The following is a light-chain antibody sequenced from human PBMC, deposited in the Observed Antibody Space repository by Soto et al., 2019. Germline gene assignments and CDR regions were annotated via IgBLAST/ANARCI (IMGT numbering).Light chain of an antibody. CDR1: QNVISN. Sequence: VMTQSTATLSVSPGERASLSCRASQNVISNLAWYQQHPGQAPRLLIYGASSRATGIPDRFSGSGSGTDFSLTIRRLEPDDFAVYYCQKYGNFWTFGQGTKVDIK. CDR2: GAS. V-gene: IGKV3-20*01. J-gene: IGKJ1*01. CDR3: QKYGNFWT.